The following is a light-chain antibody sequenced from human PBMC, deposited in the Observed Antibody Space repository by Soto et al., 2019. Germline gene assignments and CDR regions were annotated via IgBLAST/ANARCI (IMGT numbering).Light chain of an antibody. CDR2: AAS. Sequence: DIQLTQSPSFLYASVGDRVTITCRASQGISTYLAWYQQKPGEAPSLLIYAASTLQSGVPSRFSGTRSGTEFTLTISSLQPEDFATYYCQQLNSFPYTFGQGTKLEIK. J-gene: IGKJ2*01. CDR1: QGISTY. CDR3: QQLNSFPYT. V-gene: IGKV1-9*01.